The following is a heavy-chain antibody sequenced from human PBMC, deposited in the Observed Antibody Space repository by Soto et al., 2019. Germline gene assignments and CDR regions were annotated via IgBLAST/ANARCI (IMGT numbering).Heavy chain of an antibody. CDR1: GGTFSSYA. CDR2: IIPIFGTA. J-gene: IGHJ3*02. D-gene: IGHD3-22*01. CDR3: ARSRVTYYYDRSAFDI. Sequence: QVQRVQSGAEVKKPGSSVKVSCKASGGTFSSYAISWVRQAPGQGLEWMGGIIPIFGTANYAQKFQGRVTITADESTSTDYMELSSLRSEDTAVYYCARSRVTYYYDRSAFDIWGQGTMVTVSS. V-gene: IGHV1-69*01.